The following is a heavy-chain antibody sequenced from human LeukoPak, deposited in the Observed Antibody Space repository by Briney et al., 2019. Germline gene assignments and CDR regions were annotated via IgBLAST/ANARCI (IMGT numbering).Heavy chain of an antibody. V-gene: IGHV1-69*01. CDR1: GGTFSSYA. CDR2: IIPIFGTA. CDR3: ASDRDWAGYTYGFYY. Sequence: ASVKVSCKASGGTFSSYAISWVRQAPGQGLEWMGGIIPIFGTANYAQKFQGRVTITADESTSTAYMELSSLRSEDTAVYYCASDRDWAGYTYGFYYWGQGTLVTVSS. J-gene: IGHJ4*02. D-gene: IGHD5-18*01.